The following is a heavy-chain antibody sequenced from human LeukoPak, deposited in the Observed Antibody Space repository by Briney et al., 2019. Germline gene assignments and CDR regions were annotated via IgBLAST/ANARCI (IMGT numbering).Heavy chain of an antibody. CDR3: ARGPDIAAAGTYVDV. CDR1: GGTFSSYA. D-gene: IGHD6-13*01. V-gene: IGHV1-69*05. CDR2: IIPIFGTA. J-gene: IGHJ6*03. Sequence: SVKVSCKASGGTFSSYAISWVRQAPGQGLEWMGGIIPIFGTANYAQKLQGRVTITTDESTSTAYMELSSLRSEDTAVYYCARGPDIAAAGTYVDVWGKGTTVTVSS.